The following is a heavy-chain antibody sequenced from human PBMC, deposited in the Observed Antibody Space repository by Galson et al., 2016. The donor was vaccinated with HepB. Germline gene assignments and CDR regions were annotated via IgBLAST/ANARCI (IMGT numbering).Heavy chain of an antibody. V-gene: IGHV3-7*03. CDR1: GLSLSTYW. CDR2: IKRDGSEK. D-gene: IGHD4-17*01. CDR3: ASRSDGVPYH. Sequence: SLRLSCAASGLSLSTYWMIWVRQAPGKGLEWVANIKRDGSEKYYVDSAKGRFTISRDNSKNSLYLQMNSLRAEDTAVYYCASRSDGVPYHWGQGTLVTVSS. J-gene: IGHJ4*02.